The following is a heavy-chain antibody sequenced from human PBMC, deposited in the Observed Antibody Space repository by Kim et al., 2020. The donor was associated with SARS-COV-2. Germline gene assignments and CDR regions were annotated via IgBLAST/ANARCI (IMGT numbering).Heavy chain of an antibody. V-gene: IGHV3-23*01. Sequence: GGSLRLSCAASGFTFSNYALSWVRQAPGKGLEWVSGIADGGDSPYYAESVKGRFTFSRDTSKNTMYLQMNSLRAEDTAVYYCAKGGYCTSSYCPHLDGFDMWGQGTMVTVSS. CDR3: AKGGYCTSSYCPHLDGFDM. CDR2: IADGGDSP. CDR1: GFTFSNYA. J-gene: IGHJ3*02. D-gene: IGHD2-8*01.